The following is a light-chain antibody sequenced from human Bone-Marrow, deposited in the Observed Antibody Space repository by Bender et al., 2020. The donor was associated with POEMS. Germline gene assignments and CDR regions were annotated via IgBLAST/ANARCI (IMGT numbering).Light chain of an antibody. Sequence: QSVLTQPPSASGTSGQRVTISCSGSSSNFGSNTVYWYKQLPGTAPKLLIYYDDLLAPGVSDRFSASKYGTSASLAISGLQSEDDALYYCSAWDDSLSGWVFGGGTKLTVL. CDR3: SAWDDSLSGWV. CDR2: YDD. J-gene: IGLJ3*02. CDR1: SSNFGSNT. V-gene: IGLV1-44*01.